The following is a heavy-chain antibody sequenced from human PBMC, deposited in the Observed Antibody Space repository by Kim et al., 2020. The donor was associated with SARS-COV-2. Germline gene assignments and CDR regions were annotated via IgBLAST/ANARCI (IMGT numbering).Heavy chain of an antibody. V-gene: IGHV3-9*01. CDR1: GFTFDDYA. CDR2: ISWNSGSI. J-gene: IGHJ3*01. D-gene: IGHD3-16*02. Sequence: GGSLRLSCAASGFTFDDYAMHWVRQAPGKGLEWVSGISWNSGSIGYADSVKGRFTISRDNAKNSLYLQMNSLRAEDTALYYCAKAEYYDYGWWSYRFD. CDR3: AKAEYYDYGWWSYRFD.